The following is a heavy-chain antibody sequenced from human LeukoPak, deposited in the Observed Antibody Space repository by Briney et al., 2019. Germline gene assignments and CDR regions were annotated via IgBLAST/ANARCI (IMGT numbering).Heavy chain of an antibody. CDR1: GVTFSSYV. D-gene: IGHD2-15*01. J-gene: IGHJ4*02. V-gene: IGHV3-23*01. Sequence: GGSLRHSCAASGVTFSSYVMGWVRQGPGKGLQWVSTITGGGRTYDADSVKGRLTISRDNSRNTLYLQRNSLRAEDTSVYYCARDSREGYCSGGSCYHDYWGQGTLVTVSA. CDR3: ARDSREGYCSGGSCYHDY. CDR2: ITGGGRT.